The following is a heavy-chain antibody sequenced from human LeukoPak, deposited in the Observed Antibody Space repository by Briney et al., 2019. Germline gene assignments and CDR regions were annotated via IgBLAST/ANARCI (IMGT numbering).Heavy chain of an antibody. D-gene: IGHD6-19*01. V-gene: IGHV3-9*01. Sequence: GRSLRLSCAASGFTFDDYAMHWVRQAPGKGLEWVSGISWNSGSIGYADSVKGRFTISRDNAKNSLYLQMNSLRAEDTAVYYCARSLDSSGWYNWGQGTLVTVSS. CDR2: ISWNSGSI. CDR1: GFTFDDYA. J-gene: IGHJ4*02. CDR3: ARSLDSSGWYN.